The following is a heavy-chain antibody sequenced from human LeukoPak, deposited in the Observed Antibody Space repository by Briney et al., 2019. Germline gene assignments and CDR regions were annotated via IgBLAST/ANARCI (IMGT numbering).Heavy chain of an antibody. D-gene: IGHD5-24*01. CDR1: GYTFTSYG. Sequence: VASVKVSCKASGYTFTSYGISWVRQAPGQGLGWMGWISAYNGNTNYAQKLQGRVTMTTDTSTSTAYMELRSLRSDDTAVYYCARVRRDGYKEGYYYGMDVWGQGTTVTVSS. J-gene: IGHJ6*02. CDR3: ARVRRDGYKEGYYYGMDV. CDR2: ISAYNGNT. V-gene: IGHV1-18*01.